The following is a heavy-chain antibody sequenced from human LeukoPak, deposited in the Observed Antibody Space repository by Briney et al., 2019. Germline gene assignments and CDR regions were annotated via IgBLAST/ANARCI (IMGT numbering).Heavy chain of an antibody. Sequence: GGSLRLSCAASGFTFSSYAMSWVRQAPGKGLEWVSAISGSGGSTYYADSVKGRFTISRDNSKNTLYLQMNSLRAEDTAVYYCARDFDYDFWSGYSVTPSMGYFDYWGQGTLVTVSS. J-gene: IGHJ4*02. D-gene: IGHD3-3*01. CDR1: GFTFSSYA. CDR2: ISGSGGST. CDR3: ARDFDYDFWSGYSVTPSMGYFDY. V-gene: IGHV3-23*01.